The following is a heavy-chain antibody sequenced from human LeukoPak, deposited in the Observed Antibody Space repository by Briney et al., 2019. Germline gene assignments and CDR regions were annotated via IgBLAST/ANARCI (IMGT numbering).Heavy chain of an antibody. D-gene: IGHD1-26*01. Sequence: GGSLRLSCAASGFTFSNYAMTWVRQAPGKGLEWVSGISGSGSSTYYADSVKGRFTLSRDYPKNTLYLQVNSLRAEDTAVYFCAKYSGSYYYPPNWDSWGQGTLVTVSS. CDR2: ISGSGSST. CDR1: GFTFSNYA. CDR3: AKYSGSYYYPPNWDS. J-gene: IGHJ4*02. V-gene: IGHV3-23*01.